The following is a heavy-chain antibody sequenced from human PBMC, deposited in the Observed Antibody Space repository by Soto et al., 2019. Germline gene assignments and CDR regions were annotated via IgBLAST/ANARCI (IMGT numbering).Heavy chain of an antibody. J-gene: IGHJ6*02. D-gene: IGHD3-22*01. CDR2: ISYDGSNK. Sequence: QTGGSLRLSCAASGFTFSSYGMHWARQAPGKGLEWVAVISYDGSNKYYADSVKGRFTISRDNSKNTLYLQMNSLRAEDTAVYYCAKDEYYYDSSGYNPGYYYGMDVWGQGTTVTVSS. CDR1: GFTFSSYG. CDR3: AKDEYYYDSSGYNPGYYYGMDV. V-gene: IGHV3-30*18.